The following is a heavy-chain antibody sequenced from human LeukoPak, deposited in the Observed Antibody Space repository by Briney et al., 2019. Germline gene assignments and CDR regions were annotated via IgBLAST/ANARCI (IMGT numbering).Heavy chain of an antibody. Sequence: PSETLSVTCTVSGGSISSGDYYWSWIRQPPGKGLEWIGYIYYSGSTYYNPSLKSRVTISVDTSKNQFSLKLSSVTAADTAVYYCARDRIYCSGGSCPPFYYYYGMDVWGQGTTVTVSS. J-gene: IGHJ6*02. CDR3: ARDRIYCSGGSCPPFYYYYGMDV. CDR1: GGSISSGDYY. D-gene: IGHD2-15*01. CDR2: IYYSGST. V-gene: IGHV4-30-4*01.